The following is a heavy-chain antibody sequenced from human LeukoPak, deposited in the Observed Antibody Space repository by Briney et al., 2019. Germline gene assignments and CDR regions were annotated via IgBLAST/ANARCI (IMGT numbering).Heavy chain of an antibody. CDR2: FDPEDGET. CDR3: ATSRVYDSSGYDY. V-gene: IGHV1-24*01. D-gene: IGHD3-22*01. Sequence: ASVKVSCKASGYTFTSYYMHWVRQAPGKGLEWMGGFDPEDGETIYAQKFQGRVTMTEDTSTDTAYMELSSLRSEDTAVYYCATSRVYDSSGYDYWGQGTLVTVSS. CDR1: GYTFTSYY. J-gene: IGHJ4*02.